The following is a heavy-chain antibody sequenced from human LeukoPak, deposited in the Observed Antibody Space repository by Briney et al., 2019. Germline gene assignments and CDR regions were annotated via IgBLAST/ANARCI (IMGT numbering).Heavy chain of an antibody. CDR3: ARVIGAAPYYFDY. CDR1: GASISSASYY. Sequence: SETLSLTCTVSGASISSASYYWRWIRQPPGKRLEWIGYIYYSGSTNYNLSLKSRLTISLDTSKNQFSLNLSSVTAADTAVYYCARVIGAAPYYFDYWGQGTLVTVSS. J-gene: IGHJ4*02. V-gene: IGHV4-61*01. CDR2: IYYSGST. D-gene: IGHD2/OR15-2a*01.